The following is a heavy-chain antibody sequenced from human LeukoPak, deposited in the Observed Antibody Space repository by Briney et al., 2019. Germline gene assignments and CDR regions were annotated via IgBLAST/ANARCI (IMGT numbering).Heavy chain of an antibody. CDR2: ISSDGSST. Sequence: GGSLRLSCAASGXTFSSHWMHWVRQAPGKGLVWVSRISSDGSSTNYADSVKGRFTISRDNAKNMLYLQMDSLRAEDTSLYYCASAIVTTRNTWDMWGQGTQVTVSS. V-gene: IGHV3-74*01. J-gene: IGHJ4*02. CDR3: ASAIVTTRNTWDM. D-gene: IGHD1-26*01. CDR1: GXTFSSHW.